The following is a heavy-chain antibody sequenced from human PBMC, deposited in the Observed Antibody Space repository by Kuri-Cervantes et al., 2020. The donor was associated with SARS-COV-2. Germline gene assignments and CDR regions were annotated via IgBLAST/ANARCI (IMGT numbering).Heavy chain of an antibody. V-gene: IGHV1-8*01. D-gene: IGHD3-10*01. J-gene: IGHJ4*02. CDR3: ARGHYGSGSYYSAPFDY. Sequence: ASVKVSCKASGYTFTSYDINWVRQATGQGLEWMGWMNPNSGNTGYAQKFQGRVTMTRNTSISTAYMELSSLRSEDTAVYYCARGHYGSGSYYSAPFDYWGQGTLVTVSS. CDR1: GYTFTSYD. CDR2: MNPNSGNT.